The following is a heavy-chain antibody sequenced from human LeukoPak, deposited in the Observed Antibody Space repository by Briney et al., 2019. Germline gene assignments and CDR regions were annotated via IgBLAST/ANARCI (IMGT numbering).Heavy chain of an antibody. CDR2: IYYSGST. Sequence: PSETLSLTCTVSGGSISSYYWSWIRQPPGKGLEWIGYIYYSGSTNYNPSLKSRVTISVDTSKNQFSLKLSSVTAADTAVYYCARHELGVYYHDSSGYYPGAEYFQHWGQGTLVTVSS. V-gene: IGHV4-59*08. D-gene: IGHD3-22*01. CDR3: ARHELGVYYHDSSGYYPGAEYFQH. J-gene: IGHJ1*01. CDR1: GGSISSYY.